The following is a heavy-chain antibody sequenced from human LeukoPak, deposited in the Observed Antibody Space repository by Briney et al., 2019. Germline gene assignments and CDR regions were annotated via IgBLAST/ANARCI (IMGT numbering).Heavy chain of an antibody. V-gene: IGHV4-59*01. CDR1: GGSISSDY. D-gene: IGHD3-22*01. CDR2: FYYRGST. J-gene: IGHJ4*02. Sequence: SETLSLTCTVSGGSISSDYWSWIRQPPGKGWEWFGYFYYRGSTNYNPSLKSRVTISVDTSKNQFSLKLSSVTAADSAVYYCARLSGYSSGHYYSDYWGQGTLVTVSS. CDR3: ARLSGYSSGHYYSDY.